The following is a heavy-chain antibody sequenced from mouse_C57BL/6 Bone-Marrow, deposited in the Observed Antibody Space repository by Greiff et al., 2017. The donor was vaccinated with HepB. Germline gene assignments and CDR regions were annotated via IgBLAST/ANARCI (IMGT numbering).Heavy chain of an antibody. Sequence: EVQVVESGGDLVKPGGSLKLSCAASGFTFSSYGMSWVRQTPDKRLEWVATISSGGSYTYYPDSVKGRFTISRDNAKNTLYLQMSSLKSEDTAMYYCARHRDYDGFAYWGQGTLVTVSA. J-gene: IGHJ3*01. D-gene: IGHD2-4*01. CDR1: GFTFSSYG. V-gene: IGHV5-6*01. CDR2: ISSGGSYT. CDR3: ARHRDYDGFAY.